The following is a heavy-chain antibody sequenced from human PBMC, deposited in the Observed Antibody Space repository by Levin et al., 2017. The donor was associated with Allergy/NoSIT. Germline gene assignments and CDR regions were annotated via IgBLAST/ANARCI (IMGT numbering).Heavy chain of an antibody. CDR3: AKFEGYCSGTTCYTEMDV. J-gene: IGHJ6*02. CDR2: ISSNGGRT. Sequence: GGSLRLSCAASGFTFRTYAMSWVRQAPGKGLEWVSAISSNGGRTYFADSVKGRFIISRDNSKNTLYMQMNSLRAEDTAVYYCAKFEGYCSGTTCYTEMDVWGQGTTVTVSS. D-gene: IGHD2-2*02. CDR1: GFTFRTYA. V-gene: IGHV3-23*01.